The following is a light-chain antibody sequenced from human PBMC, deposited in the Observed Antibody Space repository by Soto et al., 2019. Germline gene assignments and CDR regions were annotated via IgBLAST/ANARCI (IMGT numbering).Light chain of an antibody. CDR1: RKELSGYNY. J-gene: IGLJ1*01. CDR3: SSYTSSSTLYV. V-gene: IGLV2-14*01. CDR2: DVS. Sequence: QSVLTQPASVSGSPGQSITISCTGNRKELSGYNYVSWYQQHPGKAPKLMIYDVSNRPSGVSNRFSGSKSGNTASLTISGLQAEDEADYYCSSYTSSSTLYVFGTGTKVTVL.